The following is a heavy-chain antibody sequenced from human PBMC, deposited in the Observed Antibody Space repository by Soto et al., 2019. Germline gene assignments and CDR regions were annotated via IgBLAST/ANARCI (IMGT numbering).Heavy chain of an antibody. Sequence: SETLSLTCTVSGGSISSSSYYWGWIRQPPGKGLEWIGSIYYSGSTYYNPSLKSRVTISVDTSKNQFSLKLSSVTAADTAVYYCAPDYGDYVRGGWFDPWGQGTLVTVSP. CDR3: APDYGDYVRGGWFDP. D-gene: IGHD4-17*01. V-gene: IGHV4-39*01. CDR2: IYYSGST. CDR1: GGSISSSSYY. J-gene: IGHJ5*02.